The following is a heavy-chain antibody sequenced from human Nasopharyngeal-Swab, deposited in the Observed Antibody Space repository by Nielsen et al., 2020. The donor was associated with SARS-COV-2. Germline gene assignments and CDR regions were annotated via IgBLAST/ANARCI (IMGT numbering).Heavy chain of an antibody. D-gene: IGHD6-13*01. J-gene: IGHJ4*02. CDR2: ISWNSGSI. V-gene: IGHV3-9*01. CDR1: GFTFDDYA. CDR3: ARDSSSPSPYFDY. Sequence: SLKISCAASGFTFDDYAMHWVRQAPGKGLEWVSGISWNSGSIGYADSVKGRFTISRDNAKNSLYLQMNSLRAEDTAVYYCARDSSSPSPYFDYWGQGTLVTVSS.